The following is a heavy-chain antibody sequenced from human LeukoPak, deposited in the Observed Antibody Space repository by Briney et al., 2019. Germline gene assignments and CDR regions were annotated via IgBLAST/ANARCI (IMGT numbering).Heavy chain of an antibody. D-gene: IGHD1-26*01. V-gene: IGHV3-66*01. J-gene: IGHJ4*02. CDR1: GFTVSSNY. Sequence: PGGSLRLSCAASGFTVSSNYMSWVRQAPGKGLEWVSVIYSGGSTYYADSVKGRFSISRDNSKNILYLQMNTLRAEDTALYYCTREAGATDYWGQGTLVTVSS. CDR2: IYSGGST. CDR3: TREAGATDY.